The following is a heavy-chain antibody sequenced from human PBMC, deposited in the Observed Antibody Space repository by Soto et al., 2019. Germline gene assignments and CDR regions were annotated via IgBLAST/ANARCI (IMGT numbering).Heavy chain of an antibody. D-gene: IGHD6-13*01. Sequence: YLSISLAACGFTFHDYAMRRVRQAPGKGLEWVSGISWNSGSIGYADSVKGRFTISRDNAKNSLYLQMNSLRAEDTALYYCAKGQQLVPEYFQHWGQGTLVTGSS. CDR2: ISWNSGSI. V-gene: IGHV3-9*01. J-gene: IGHJ1*01. CDR1: GFTFHDYA. CDR3: AKGQQLVPEYFQH.